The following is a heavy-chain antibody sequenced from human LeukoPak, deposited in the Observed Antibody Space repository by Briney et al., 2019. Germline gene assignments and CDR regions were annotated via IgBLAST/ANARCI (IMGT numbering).Heavy chain of an antibody. Sequence: SETLSLTCTVSGGSISSYYWSWIRQPPGKGLEWIGYIYYSGSTNYNPSLKSRVTISVDTSKNQFSLKLSSVTAADTAMYYCARGIAVAAFRKWGQGTLVTVSS. V-gene: IGHV4-59*08. CDR1: GGSISSYY. CDR3: ARGIAVAAFRK. J-gene: IGHJ4*02. CDR2: IYYSGST. D-gene: IGHD6-19*01.